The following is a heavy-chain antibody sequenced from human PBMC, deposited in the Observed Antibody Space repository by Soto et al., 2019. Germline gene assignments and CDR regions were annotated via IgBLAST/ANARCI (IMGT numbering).Heavy chain of an antibody. CDR3: ASFRGYSYGPSDY. CDR2: ISSSSSYI. Sequence: GGSLRLSCAASGFTFSSYSMNWVRQAPGKGLEWVSSISSSSSYIYYADSVKGRFTISRDNAKNSLYLQMNSLRAEDTAVYYCASFRGYSYGPSDYWGQGTLVTVSS. V-gene: IGHV3-21*01. J-gene: IGHJ4*02. CDR1: GFTFSSYS. D-gene: IGHD5-18*01.